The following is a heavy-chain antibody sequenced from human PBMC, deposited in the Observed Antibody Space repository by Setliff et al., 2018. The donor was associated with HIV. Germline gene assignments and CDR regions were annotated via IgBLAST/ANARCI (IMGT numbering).Heavy chain of an antibody. CDR1: GVSFSGDY. D-gene: IGHD3-10*01. Sequence: PSETLSLTCAVSGVSFSGDYWSWIRQPPGKGLEWIGYIYTSGSTNYNPSLKSRVTISVDTSKNQFSLRLSSVTAADTAVYYCARQITMVRGVYQPYYYYYMDVWGKGTTVTVSS. CDR2: IYTSGST. J-gene: IGHJ6*03. CDR3: ARQITMVRGVYQPYYYYYMDV. V-gene: IGHV4-59*08.